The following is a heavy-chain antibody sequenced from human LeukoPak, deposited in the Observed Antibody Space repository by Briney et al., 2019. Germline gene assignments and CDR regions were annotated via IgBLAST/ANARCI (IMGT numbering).Heavy chain of an antibody. D-gene: IGHD3-22*01. V-gene: IGHV1-24*01. Sequence: ASVKVSCKVSGYTLSELSIHWVRQAPGKGLEWMGGEDGEAIYAQKFQGRVTMTEDTSTDTAYMDLSSLISGDTAVYYCASIDLDSWGQGTLVTVSS. J-gene: IGHJ4*02. CDR3: ASIDLDS. CDR2: EDGEA. CDR1: GYTLSELS.